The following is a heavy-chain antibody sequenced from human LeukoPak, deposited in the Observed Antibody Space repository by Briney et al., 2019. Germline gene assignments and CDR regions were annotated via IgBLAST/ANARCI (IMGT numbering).Heavy chain of an antibody. J-gene: IGHJ5*02. V-gene: IGHV3-23*01. CDR1: GFTFSSYA. D-gene: IGHD6-6*01. Sequence: PGGSLRLSCAASGFTFSSYAMSWVRQAPGKGLEWVSAISGSGGSTYYADSVKGRFTISRDNSKNTLYLQMNSLRAEDTALYYCAKEQIAARRSLRSRDWFDPWGQGTLVTVSS. CDR2: ISGSGGST. CDR3: AKEQIAARRSLRSRDWFDP.